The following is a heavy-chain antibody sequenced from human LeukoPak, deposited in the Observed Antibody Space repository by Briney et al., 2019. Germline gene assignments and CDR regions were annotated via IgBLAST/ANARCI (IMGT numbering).Heavy chain of an antibody. CDR1: GGSFSDYY. D-gene: IGHD2-8*01. CDR3: VRRPGYCPNGVCYKRNWFDP. J-gene: IGHJ5*02. Sequence: PSETLSLTCAVYGGSFSDYYWNWIRQPPGKGLEWIGEINQSGSTNYNPSLKSRVTLSVDTSNNQFSLKLSSVTAADTAVYYCVRRPGYCPNGVCYKRNWFDPWGQGTLVTVSS. V-gene: IGHV4-34*01. CDR2: INQSGST.